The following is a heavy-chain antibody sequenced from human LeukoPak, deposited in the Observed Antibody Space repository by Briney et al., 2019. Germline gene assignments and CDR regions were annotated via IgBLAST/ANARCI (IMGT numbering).Heavy chain of an antibody. J-gene: IGHJ5*02. Sequence: PGGSLRLSCAASGFTFSSYEMNWVRQAPGKGLEWVSYISSSGSTIYYADSVKGGFTISRDNAKNSLYLQVNSLRAEDTAVYYCAGISYSSGVIWFDPWGQGTLVTVSS. CDR1: GFTFSSYE. D-gene: IGHD6-19*01. CDR3: AGISYSSGVIWFDP. V-gene: IGHV3-48*03. CDR2: ISSSGSTI.